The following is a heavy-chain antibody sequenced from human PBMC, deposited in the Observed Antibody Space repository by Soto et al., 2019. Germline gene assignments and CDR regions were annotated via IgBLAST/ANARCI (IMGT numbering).Heavy chain of an antibody. Sequence: GSLRLSCAASGFTFSSYGMHWVRQAPGKGLEWVAVISYDGSNKYYADSVKGRFTISRDNSKNTLYLQMNSLRAEDTAVYYCAKDSYSSGWTDYWGQGTLVTVSS. J-gene: IGHJ4*02. CDR2: ISYDGSNK. CDR3: AKDSYSSGWTDY. CDR1: GFTFSSYG. D-gene: IGHD6-19*01. V-gene: IGHV3-30*18.